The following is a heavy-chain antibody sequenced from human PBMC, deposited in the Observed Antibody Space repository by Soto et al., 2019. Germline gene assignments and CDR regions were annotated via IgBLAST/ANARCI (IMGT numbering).Heavy chain of an antibody. CDR3: ARLSSSSSVASAFDI. Sequence: GESLKISCKGSGYSFTSYWISWVRQMPGKGLEWMGRIDPSDSYTNYSPSFQGHVTISADKSISTAYLQWSSLKASDTAMYYCARLSSSSSVASAFDIWGQGTMVTVSS. CDR2: IDPSDSYT. CDR1: GYSFTSYW. V-gene: IGHV5-10-1*01. D-gene: IGHD6-6*01. J-gene: IGHJ3*02.